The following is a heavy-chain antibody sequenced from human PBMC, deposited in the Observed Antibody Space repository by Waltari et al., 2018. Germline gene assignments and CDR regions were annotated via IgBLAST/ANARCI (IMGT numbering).Heavy chain of an antibody. CDR1: GFTSRNFG. D-gene: IGHD2-2*02. Sequence: QVNLVESGGGVVQPAGSLRLSCATSGFTSRNFGMHWVLQAPGKGLEWVALIWFDGSDKFYADSVRGRFTISRDNSARTLYLDMDSLRLDDTAMYYCAKDAFGNTYLDFWGQGTLVTVSS. V-gene: IGHV3-30*02. J-gene: IGHJ4*02. CDR3: AKDAFGNTYLDF. CDR2: IWFDGSDK.